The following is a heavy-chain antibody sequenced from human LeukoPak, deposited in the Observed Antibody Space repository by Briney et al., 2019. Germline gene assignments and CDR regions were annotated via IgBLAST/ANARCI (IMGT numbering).Heavy chain of an antibody. CDR3: ARPTYCGSNCYFNFDY. CDR1: GYTFTSYD. Sequence: VKVSCKASGYTFTSYDINWVRQATGQGLEWMGWMNPNSGNTGYAQKFQGRVTMTRNTSISTAYMELSGLTSDDTAIYYCARPTYCGSNCYFNFDYWGQGTLVTVSS. CDR2: MNPNSGNT. J-gene: IGHJ4*02. V-gene: IGHV1-8*01. D-gene: IGHD2-21*02.